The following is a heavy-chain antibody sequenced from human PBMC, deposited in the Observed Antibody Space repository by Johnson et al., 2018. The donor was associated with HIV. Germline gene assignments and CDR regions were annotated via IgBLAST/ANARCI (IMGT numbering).Heavy chain of an antibody. CDR2: ISYDGSNK. CDR3: AKGMNLDAFDI. V-gene: IGHV3-30-3*01. D-gene: IGHD1-14*01. CDR1: GFTFTSFA. J-gene: IGHJ3*02. Sequence: QVQLVESGGGVVQPGTSLRLSCAASGFTFTSFAMHWVRQAPGKGLEWVAFISYDGSNKYFTDSVRGRFTISRDNSKNTLYLQMNSLRAEDTAVYYCAKGMNLDAFDIWGQGTMVTVSS.